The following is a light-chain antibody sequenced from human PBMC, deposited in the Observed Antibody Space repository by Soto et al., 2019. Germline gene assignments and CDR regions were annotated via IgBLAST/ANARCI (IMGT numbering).Light chain of an antibody. CDR1: SSDVGNYNL. CDR2: EHT. CDR3: CSYARNTTYV. V-gene: IGLV2-23*01. J-gene: IGLJ1*01. Sequence: QSALPQPASVSGSPGQSITISCTGTSSDVGNYNLVSWYQQHPGKDPELMIYEHTRRPSGVSTRFSGSNSGNTASLTISGLQAEDEADYYCCSYARNTTYVFGTGTKLTVL.